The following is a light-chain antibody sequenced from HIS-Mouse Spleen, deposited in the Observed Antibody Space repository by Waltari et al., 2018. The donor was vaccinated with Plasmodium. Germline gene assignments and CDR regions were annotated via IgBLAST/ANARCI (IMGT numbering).Light chain of an antibody. CDR1: SGSSNYK. V-gene: IGLV9-49*01. Sequence: QPVLTQPPSASASLVASVTLTCTLSSGSSNYKVDWYQQRPGKGPRFVMRVGTGGIVGSKGDGIPDRFSVLGSGLNRYLTIKNIQEEDESDYHCGADHGSGSNFAWVFGGGTKLTVL. J-gene: IGLJ3*02. CDR3: GADHGSGSNFAWV. CDR2: VGTGGIVG.